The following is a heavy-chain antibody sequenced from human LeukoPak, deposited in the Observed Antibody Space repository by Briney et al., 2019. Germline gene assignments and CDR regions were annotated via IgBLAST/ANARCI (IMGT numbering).Heavy chain of an antibody. Sequence: ASVKVSCKASGGTFSSYAISWVRQAPGQGLEWMGGIIPIFGTANYAQKFQGRVTITTDESTSTAYMELSSLRPEDTPVYYSARTYYYDSSGYYEYDYWGQGTLVTVSS. D-gene: IGHD3-22*01. V-gene: IGHV1-69*05. J-gene: IGHJ4*02. CDR2: IIPIFGTA. CDR3: ARTYYYDSSGYYEYDY. CDR1: GGTFSSYA.